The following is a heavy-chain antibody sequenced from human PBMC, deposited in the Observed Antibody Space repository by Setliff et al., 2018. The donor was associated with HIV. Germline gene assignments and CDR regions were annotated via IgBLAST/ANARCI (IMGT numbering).Heavy chain of an antibody. CDR2: MYYSGTT. Sequence: PSETLSLTCTVSGDPISSGSYYWGWLRQPPGKGLEWIGSMYYSGTTYYNPSLKSRVTISVDTSKTQFSLKLNSVTAADTAVYYCGRAPDYWGQGTLVTVSS. V-gene: IGHV4-39*01. J-gene: IGHJ4*02. CDR1: GDPISSGSYY. CDR3: GRAPDY.